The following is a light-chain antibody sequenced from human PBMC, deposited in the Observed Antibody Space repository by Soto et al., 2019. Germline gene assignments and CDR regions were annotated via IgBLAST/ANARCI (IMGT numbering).Light chain of an antibody. CDR2: DTS. CDR1: QSVSSY. V-gene: IGKV3-11*01. J-gene: IGKJ1*01. Sequence: EIVLTQSPGTLSLSPGERATLSCRASQSVSSYLAWYQQKPGQAPRLVIYDTSKRATGIPARFSGSGSGTDFTPTISRLEPDDFAFYCCQHSSNWLWTFGQGTQVEIK. CDR3: QHSSNWLWT.